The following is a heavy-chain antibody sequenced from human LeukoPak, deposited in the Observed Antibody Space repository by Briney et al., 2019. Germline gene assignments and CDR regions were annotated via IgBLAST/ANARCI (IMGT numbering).Heavy chain of an antibody. Sequence: PGGSLRLSCAASGFTFSSYGMHWVRQAPGKGPEWVAVIWCDGSNKYYADSVKGRFTISRDNSKNTLYLQMNSLRVEDTAIYYCARGGADHTVTTFLWDYWGQGTLITVSS. V-gene: IGHV3-33*01. J-gene: IGHJ4*02. CDR3: ARGGADHTVTTFLWDY. CDR1: GFTFSSYG. D-gene: IGHD4-17*01. CDR2: IWCDGSNK.